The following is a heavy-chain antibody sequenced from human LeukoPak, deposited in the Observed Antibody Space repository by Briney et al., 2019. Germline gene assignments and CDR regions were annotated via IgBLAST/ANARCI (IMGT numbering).Heavy chain of an antibody. Sequence: GRSLRLSCAASGFTFSSYAMHWVRQAPGKGLEWVAVISYDGSNKYYADSVKGRFTISRDNSKNTLYLQMNSLRAEDTAVYYCARGGGDIVVVVAATDSLNWFDPWGQGTLVTVSS. CDR2: ISYDGSNK. V-gene: IGHV3-30*04. J-gene: IGHJ5*02. CDR3: ARGGGDIVVVVAATDSLNWFDP. D-gene: IGHD2-15*01. CDR1: GFTFSSYA.